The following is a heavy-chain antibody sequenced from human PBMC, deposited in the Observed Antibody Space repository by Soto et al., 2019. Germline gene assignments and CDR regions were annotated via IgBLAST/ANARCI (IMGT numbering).Heavy chain of an antibody. J-gene: IGHJ4*02. CDR2: INHSGST. Sequence: QVQLQQWGAGLLKPSETLSLTCAVYGGSFSGYYWSWIRQPPGKGLEWIGEINHSGSTNYNPSLKSRVTISVDTSKNQYSLKLSSVTGADTAVYYCAREYCSGGSCYSIDYWGQGTLVTVSS. V-gene: IGHV4-34*01. D-gene: IGHD2-15*01. CDR3: AREYCSGGSCYSIDY. CDR1: GGSFSGYY.